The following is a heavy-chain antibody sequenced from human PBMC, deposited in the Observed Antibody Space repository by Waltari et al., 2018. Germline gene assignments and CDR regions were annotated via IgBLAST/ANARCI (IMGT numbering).Heavy chain of an antibody. CDR2: ISYDGSNK. V-gene: IGHV3-30-3*01. CDR3: ARYREIGDSRGSWYFDL. Sequence: QVQLVESGGGVVQPGRSLRLSCAASGFTFSSYAMHWVRQAPGKGLEWVAVISYDGSNKYYADSVKGRFTISRDNSKNTLYLQMNSLRAEDTAVYYCARYREIGDSRGSWYFDLW. CDR1: GFTFSSYA. D-gene: IGHD2-21*02. J-gene: IGHJ2*01.